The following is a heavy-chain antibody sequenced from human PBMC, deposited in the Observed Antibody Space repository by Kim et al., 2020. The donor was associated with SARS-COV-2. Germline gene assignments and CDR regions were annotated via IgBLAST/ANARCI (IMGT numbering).Heavy chain of an antibody. J-gene: IGHJ4*02. D-gene: IGHD2-2*01. CDR1: GYTFTSYA. CDR3: AKTYCSSTSCYAKWYFDY. CDR2: INAGNGNT. V-gene: IGHV1-3*01. Sequence: ASVKVSCKASGYTFTSYAMHWVRQAPGQRLEWMGWINAGNGNTKYSQKFQGRVTITRDTSVSTAYMELSSLRSEDTAVYYCAKTYCSSTSCYAKWYFDYWGQGTLVTVSS.